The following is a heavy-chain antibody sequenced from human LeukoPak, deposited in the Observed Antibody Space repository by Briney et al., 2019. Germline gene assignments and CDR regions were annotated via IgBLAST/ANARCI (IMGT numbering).Heavy chain of an antibody. J-gene: IGHJ4*02. CDR2: ISRDGSGI. Sequence: GGSLRLSYAASGFTFSSYWMHWVRQAPGKGLVWVSHISRDGSGITFADSLKGRFTISRDNAKNTLYLQINSLRAEDTAMYFCARGGLWNGGTYSVDFWGQGTLATVSS. CDR1: GFTFSSYW. D-gene: IGHD1-26*01. V-gene: IGHV3-74*01. CDR3: ARGGLWNGGTYSVDF.